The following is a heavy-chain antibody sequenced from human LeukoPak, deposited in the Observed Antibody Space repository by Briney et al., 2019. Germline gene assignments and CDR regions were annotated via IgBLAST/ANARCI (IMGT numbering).Heavy chain of an antibody. CDR1: GFTFSSYW. D-gene: IGHD3-10*01. CDR3: ARGLLWFGELSRFDY. Sequence: GGSLRLSGAASGFTFSSYWMSWVRQAPGKGLEWVANIKQDGSEKYYVDSVKGRFTISRDNAKNSLYLQMNSLRAEDTAVYYCARGLLWFGELSRFDYWGQGTLVTVSS. CDR2: IKQDGSEK. J-gene: IGHJ4*02. V-gene: IGHV3-7*01.